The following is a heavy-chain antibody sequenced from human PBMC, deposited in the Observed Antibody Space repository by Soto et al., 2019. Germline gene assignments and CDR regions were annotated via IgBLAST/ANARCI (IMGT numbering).Heavy chain of an antibody. J-gene: IGHJ3*02. CDR1: GGSISSSSYY. CDR3: ARRVGARPNQIRRLYSSGWKRNEDDAFDI. D-gene: IGHD6-19*01. V-gene: IGHV4-39*01. CDR2: IYYSGST. Sequence: QLQLQESGPGLVKPSETLSLTCTVSGGSISSSSYYWGWIRQPPGKGLEWIGSIYYSGSTYYNPSLKSRVTISVDTSKNQFSLKLSSVTAADTAVYYCARRVGARPNQIRRLYSSGWKRNEDDAFDIWGQGTMVTVSS.